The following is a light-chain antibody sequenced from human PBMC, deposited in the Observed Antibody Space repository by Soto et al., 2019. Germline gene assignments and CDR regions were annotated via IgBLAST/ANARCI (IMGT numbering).Light chain of an antibody. CDR2: SST. Sequence: QSVLTQPPSASGTPGKRVTISGAERSSNIGSNYGYWYQHLQGTAPNLPICSSTQPPSGVPDRFSGSKSGTSASLAISGLRSEDEADYYCAAWDDRLSGVVFGGGTKLTVL. V-gene: IGLV1-47*02. CDR1: SSNIGSNY. J-gene: IGLJ2*01. CDR3: AAWDDRLSGVV.